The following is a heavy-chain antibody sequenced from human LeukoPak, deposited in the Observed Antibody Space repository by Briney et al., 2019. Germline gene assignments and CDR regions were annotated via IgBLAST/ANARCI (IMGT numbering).Heavy chain of an antibody. CDR3: ARHSGLASDLDV. D-gene: IGHD3-22*01. CDR2: IYPGDSDI. V-gene: IGHV5-51*01. J-gene: IGHJ6*04. CDR1: GYSSTYYW. Sequence: GESLRISCKGSGYSSTYYWIGWVRQMPGKGLEWMGIIYPGDSDIRYSPSFQGQVTISADKSISTAYLQWSSLQASDTAMYYCARHSGLASDLDVWGKGTTVTVSS.